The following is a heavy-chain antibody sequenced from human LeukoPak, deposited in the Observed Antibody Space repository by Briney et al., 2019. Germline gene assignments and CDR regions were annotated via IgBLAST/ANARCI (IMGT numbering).Heavy chain of an antibody. J-gene: IGHJ4*02. V-gene: IGHV1-18*04. CDR2: ISAYNGNT. D-gene: IGHD6-19*01. CDR1: GYTFTSYG. CDR3: ARDRGYSSGWYYFDY. Sequence: ASVKVSCEASGYTFTSYGISWVRQAPGQGLEWMGWISAYNGNTNYAQKLQGRVTMTTDTSTSTAYMELRSLRSDDTAVYYCARDRGYSSGWYYFDYWGQGTLVTVSS.